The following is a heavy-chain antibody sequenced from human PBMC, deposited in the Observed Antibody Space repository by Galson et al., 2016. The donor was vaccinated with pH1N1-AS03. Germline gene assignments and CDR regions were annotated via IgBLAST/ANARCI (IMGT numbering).Heavy chain of an antibody. Sequence: SLRLSCAASGFTFSNAWMSWVRQAPGKGLEWVGLIKNRENGRTTDYAAPVKGRFTISRDDSKNTLYLQMNSLKTEDTAVYYCTTDDYGDYRGTGAGTNDAFDMWGQGTMVTASS. CDR1: GFTFSNAW. J-gene: IGHJ3*02. CDR3: TTDDYGDYRGTGAGTNDAFDM. CDR2: IKNRENGRTT. D-gene: IGHD4-17*01. V-gene: IGHV3-15*01.